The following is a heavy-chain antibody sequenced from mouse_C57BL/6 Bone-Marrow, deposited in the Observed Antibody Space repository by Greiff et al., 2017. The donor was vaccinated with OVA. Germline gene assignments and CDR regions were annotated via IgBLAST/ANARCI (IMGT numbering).Heavy chain of an antibody. CDR2: IYPGSGST. V-gene: IGHV1-55*01. CDR3: ARGGYYLYYYAMEY. J-gene: IGHJ4*01. D-gene: IGHD2-3*01. Sequence: QVQLQQPGAELVKPGASVKLSCTASGYTFTSYWITWVKQRPGQGLEWIGDIYPGSGSTNYNEKFKSKATLTVDTSSSTAYMQLSSLTSEDSAVYYYARGGYYLYYYAMEYWDRGTSVTVSS. CDR1: GYTFTSYW.